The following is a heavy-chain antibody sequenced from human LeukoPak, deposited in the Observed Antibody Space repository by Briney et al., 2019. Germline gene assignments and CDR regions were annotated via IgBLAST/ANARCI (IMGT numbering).Heavy chain of an antibody. Sequence: GGSLRLSCAASGFTFSSYGMHWVRQAPGKGLEWVAVIWYDGSNKYYADSVKGRFTISRDNSKNTLYLQMNSLRAEDTAVYYCAKSYWGITIFGVVTSDAFDIWGQGTMVTVSS. V-gene: IGHV3-33*06. D-gene: IGHD3-3*01. CDR2: IWYDGSNK. CDR3: AKSYWGITIFGVVTSDAFDI. J-gene: IGHJ3*02. CDR1: GFTFSSYG.